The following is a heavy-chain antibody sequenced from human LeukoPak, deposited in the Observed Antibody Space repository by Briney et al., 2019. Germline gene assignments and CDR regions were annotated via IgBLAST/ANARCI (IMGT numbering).Heavy chain of an antibody. Sequence: SGPTLVKPTQPLTLTCNFSGFSLSTSGVAVAWIRQPPGKALEWLALIYWDDDKRYRSSLKSRLTLTKDTSENQVALTMTNMDPVDSGTYYCSHRTARTTRGFDVWGQGAMVTVSS. CDR3: SHRTARTTRGFDV. V-gene: IGHV2-5*02. CDR1: GFSLSTSGVA. D-gene: IGHD1-7*01. J-gene: IGHJ3*01. CDR2: IYWDDDK.